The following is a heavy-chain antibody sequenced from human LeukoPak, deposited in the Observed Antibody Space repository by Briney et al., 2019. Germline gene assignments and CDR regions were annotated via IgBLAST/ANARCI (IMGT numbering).Heavy chain of an antibody. Sequence: SETLSLTCTVSGGSISSYYWSWIRQPPGKGLEWIGYIYYSGSTYYNPSLKSRVTISVDTSKKQFSLKLSSVTAADTAVYYCAGRNYDLYYFDYWGQGTLVTVSS. CDR3: AGRNYDLYYFDY. D-gene: IGHD1-7*01. V-gene: IGHV4-59*12. J-gene: IGHJ4*02. CDR2: IYYSGST. CDR1: GGSISSYY.